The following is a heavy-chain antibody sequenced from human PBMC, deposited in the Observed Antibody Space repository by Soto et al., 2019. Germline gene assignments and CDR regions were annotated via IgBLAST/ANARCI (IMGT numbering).Heavy chain of an antibody. CDR1: GFTFSSYA. CDR2: ISGSGGST. CDR3: ARSLRNLLPRELRVYYYFDY. Sequence: EVQLLESGGGLVQPGVSLRLSCAASGFTFSSYAMSWVPQAPGKGLEWVSAISGSGGSTYYAYSVKGRVTISSDNSKNRLYLQMISMRSEDTAVYYCARSLRNLLPRELRVYYYFDYWGEGTLVTVSA. D-gene: IGHD1-26*01. J-gene: IGHJ4*02. V-gene: IGHV3-23*01.